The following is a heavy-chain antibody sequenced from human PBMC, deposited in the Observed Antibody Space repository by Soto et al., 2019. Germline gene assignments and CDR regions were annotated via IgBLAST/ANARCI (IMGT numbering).Heavy chain of an antibody. CDR2: ISSSGSTI. CDR1: GFTFSDYY. CDR3: ARDRGAVGAESAFDI. J-gene: IGHJ3*02. V-gene: IGHV3-11*01. D-gene: IGHD1-26*01. Sequence: PGGSLRLSCAASGFTFSDYYMSWIRQAPGKGLEWVSYISSSGSTIYYADSVKGRFTISRDNAKSSLYLQMNSLRAEDTAVYYCARDRGAVGAESAFDIWGQGTMVTVSS.